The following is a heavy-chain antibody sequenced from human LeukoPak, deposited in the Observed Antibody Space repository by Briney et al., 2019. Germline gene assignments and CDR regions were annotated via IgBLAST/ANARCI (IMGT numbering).Heavy chain of an antibody. D-gene: IGHD2-2*01. CDR1: GFTFSSYW. Sequence: GGSLRLSCAASGFTFSSYWMSWVRQAPGKGLEWVANIKQDGSEKYYVDSVKGRFTISRDNAKNSLYLQMNSLRAEDTAVYYCARSQDIVVVPAAVGFDPWGQGTLVTVSS. CDR2: IKQDGSEK. J-gene: IGHJ5*02. CDR3: ARSQDIVVVPAAVGFDP. V-gene: IGHV3-7*01.